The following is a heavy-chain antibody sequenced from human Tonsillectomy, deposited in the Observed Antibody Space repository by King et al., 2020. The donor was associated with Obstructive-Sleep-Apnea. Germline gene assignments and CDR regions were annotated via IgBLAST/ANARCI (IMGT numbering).Heavy chain of an antibody. Sequence: VQLVESGGGVVQPGRSLRLSCAASGFTFSSYAMHWVRQAPGKGLEWVAVISYDGSNKYYADSVKGRFTISRDNSKNTLYLQMNSLRAEDTAVYYCARVEGGSGSLDYWGQGTLVTVSS. D-gene: IGHD3-22*01. CDR1: GFTFSSYA. V-gene: IGHV3-30-3*01. CDR3: ARVEGGSGSLDY. CDR2: ISYDGSNK. J-gene: IGHJ4*02.